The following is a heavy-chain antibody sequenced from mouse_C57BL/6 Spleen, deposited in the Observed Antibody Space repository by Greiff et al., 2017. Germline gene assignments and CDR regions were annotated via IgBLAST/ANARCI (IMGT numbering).Heavy chain of an antibody. D-gene: IGHD1-1*01. J-gene: IGHJ2*01. CDR1: GYTFTSYW. V-gene: IGHV1-64*01. CDR2: IHPNSGST. Sequence: QVQLQQPGAELVKPGASVKLSCKASGYTFTSYWMHWVKQRPGQGLEWIGMIHPNSGSTNYNEKFKSKATLTVDKSSSTAYMQLSSLTSDDSAVYYGATTVVATGYYWGQGTTLTVSS. CDR3: ATTVVATGYY.